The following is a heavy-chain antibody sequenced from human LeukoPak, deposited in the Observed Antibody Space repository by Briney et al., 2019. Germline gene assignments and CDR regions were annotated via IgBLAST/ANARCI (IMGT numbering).Heavy chain of an antibody. D-gene: IGHD2-15*01. CDR3: ARGSGYSVYYFDY. CDR2: IYYSGST. Sequence: SETLSLTCTVSGGSISSGGYYWSWIRQPPGKGLEWIGYIYYSGSTNYNPSLKSRVTISVDTSKNQFSLKLSSVTAADTAVYYCARGSGYSVYYFDYWGQGTLVTVSS. V-gene: IGHV4-61*08. CDR1: GGSISSGGYY. J-gene: IGHJ4*02.